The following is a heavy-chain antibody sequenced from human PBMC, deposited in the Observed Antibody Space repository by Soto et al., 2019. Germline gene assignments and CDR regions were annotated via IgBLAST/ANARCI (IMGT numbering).Heavy chain of an antibody. J-gene: IGHJ6*02. V-gene: IGHV3-30*18. CDR1: GFTFSSYG. CDR3: AKGFGSGSYFLIVDV. D-gene: IGHD1-26*01. Sequence: QVQLVESGGGVVQPGRSLRLSCAASGFTFSSYGMHWVRQAPGKGLEWVAVISYDGSNKYYADSVKGRFTISRDNSKNTLYLQTNSLRAEDTAVYYCAKGFGSGSYFLIVDVWGQGTTVTVSS. CDR2: ISYDGSNK.